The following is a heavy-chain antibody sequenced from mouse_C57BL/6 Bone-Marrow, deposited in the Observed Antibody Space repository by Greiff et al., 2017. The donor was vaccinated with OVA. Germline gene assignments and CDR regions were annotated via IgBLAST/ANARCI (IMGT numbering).Heavy chain of an antibody. V-gene: IGHV5-17*01. CDR1: GFTFSGYG. D-gene: IGHD2-10*02. J-gene: IGHJ4*01. Sequence: EVQLVESGAGLVKPGGSLKLSCAASGFTFSGYGMHWVRQAPEKGLEWVAYISSGSSSIYYADTVKGRFTISRDNAKNTLFLQMTRLRSEDTAMDYCARAGVCHGGMDYWGQGTSVTVSS. CDR3: ARAGVCHGGMDY. CDR2: ISSGSSSI.